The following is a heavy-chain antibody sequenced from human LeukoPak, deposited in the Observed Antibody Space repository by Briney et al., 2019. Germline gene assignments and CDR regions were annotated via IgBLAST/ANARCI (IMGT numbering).Heavy chain of an antibody. CDR1: GYSISSGYY. D-gene: IGHD5-24*01. CDR3: ARVEMATIGNFDY. CDR2: IYHSGST. J-gene: IGHJ4*02. Sequence: NPSETLSLTCTVSGYSISSGYYWGWIRQPPGKGLEWIGSIYHSGSTYYNPSLKSRVTISVDTSKNQFSLKLSSVTAADTAVYYCARVEMATIGNFDYWGQGTLVTVSS. V-gene: IGHV4-38-2*02.